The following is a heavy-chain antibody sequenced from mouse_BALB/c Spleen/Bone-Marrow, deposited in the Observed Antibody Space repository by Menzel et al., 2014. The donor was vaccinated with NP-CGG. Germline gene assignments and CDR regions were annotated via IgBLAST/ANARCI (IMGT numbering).Heavy chain of an antibody. J-gene: IGHJ2*01. Sequence: EVMLVESGGGLVKPGGSLKLSCAASGFTFSSYTMSWVRPTPEKRLEWVATISSGGGNTYYPDSVKGRFTISRDNAKNNLYLQMSSLRSEDTALYYCARYMITTSYFDYWGQGTTLTVSS. CDR2: ISSGGGNT. V-gene: IGHV5-9*03. CDR3: ARYMITTSYFDY. CDR1: GFTFSSYT. D-gene: IGHD2-4*01.